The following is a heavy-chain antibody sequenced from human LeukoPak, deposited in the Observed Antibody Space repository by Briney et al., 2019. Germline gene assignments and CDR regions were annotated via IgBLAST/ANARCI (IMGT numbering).Heavy chain of an antibody. CDR1: GGTFRTSG. V-gene: IGHV1-69*13. CDR3: ATSEDPVAIPIT. D-gene: IGHD2-21*01. Sequence: GASVKVSSKASGGTFRTSGVNWVRQAPGQRLEWMGCVIPVFGTSNYAEKFQDRVTITADESTSTAYMELNSLTSEDTAVYYCATSEDPVAIPITWGQGTLVSVSS. CDR2: VIPVFGTS. J-gene: IGHJ5*02.